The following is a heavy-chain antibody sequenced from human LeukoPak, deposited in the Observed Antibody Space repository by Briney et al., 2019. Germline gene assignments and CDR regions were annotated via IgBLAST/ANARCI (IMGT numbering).Heavy chain of an antibody. V-gene: IGHV3-7*01. CDR1: GFTFSSYW. J-gene: IGHJ4*02. CDR2: IKQGGSEK. D-gene: IGHD2-15*01. Sequence: GGSLRLSCAASGFTFSSYWMSWVRQAPGKGLEWVANIKQGGSEKYYVDSVKGRFTISRDNAKNSLYLQMNSLRAEDTAVYYCASALVVAATGNDYWGQGTLVTVSS. CDR3: ASALVVAATGNDY.